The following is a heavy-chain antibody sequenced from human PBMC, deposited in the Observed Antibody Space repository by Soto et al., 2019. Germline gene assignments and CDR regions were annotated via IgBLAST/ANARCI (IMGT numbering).Heavy chain of an antibody. J-gene: IGHJ5*02. CDR2: IYYSGST. CDR3: ARQGHSITMVRGVTTPCFDP. V-gene: IGHV4-39*01. Sequence: QLQLQESGPGLVKPSETLSLTCTVSGGSISSSSYYWGWIRQPPGKGLEWNRSIYYSGSTYYNPSLRRRVTISVATSKNQFSVKLSSVTAAHTAVYYCARQGHSITMVRGVTTPCFDPWGQGTLVTVCS. D-gene: IGHD3-10*01. CDR1: GGSISSSSYY.